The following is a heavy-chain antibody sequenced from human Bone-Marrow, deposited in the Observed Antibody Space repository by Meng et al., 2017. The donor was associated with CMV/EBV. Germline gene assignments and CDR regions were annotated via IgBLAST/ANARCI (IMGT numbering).Heavy chain of an antibody. V-gene: IGHV4-61*01. J-gene: IGHJ5*02. Sequence: GSLRLSCTVSGGPVSSGSYYWSWIRQPPGKGLEWIGYIYYSGSTNYNPSLKSRVTISVDTSKNQFSLKLSSVTAADTAVYYCARHRLHSPYYDFWSGYYRDWFDPWGQGTLVTVVS. D-gene: IGHD3-3*01. CDR3: ARHRLHSPYYDFWSGYYRDWFDP. CDR1: GGPVSSGSYY. CDR2: IYYSGST.